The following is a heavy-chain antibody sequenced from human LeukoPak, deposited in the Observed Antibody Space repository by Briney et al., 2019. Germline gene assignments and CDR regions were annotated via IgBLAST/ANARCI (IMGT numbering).Heavy chain of an antibody. V-gene: IGHV3-73*01. CDR2: IRNKTDNYAA. D-gene: IGHD2-15*01. CDR3: IRRVVEADID. Sequence: PGGPLSLLCAAWGFIFCGSLVHWVREAWGKGLEGGGRIRNKTDNYAAVYAASVKGRFTISRDDSKNTAYLQMNSLQTEDTATYYCIRRVVEADIDWGQGTLVTVSS. CDR1: GFIFCGSL. J-gene: IGHJ4*02.